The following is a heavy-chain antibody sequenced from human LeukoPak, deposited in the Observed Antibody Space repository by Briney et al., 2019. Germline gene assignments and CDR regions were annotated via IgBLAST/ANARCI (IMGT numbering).Heavy chain of an antibody. D-gene: IGHD2-2*01. J-gene: IGHJ6*03. CDR3: AGAPADQPYYYMDV. V-gene: IGHV4-59*01. CDR1: GGSITSYY. CDR2: IFYSGST. Sequence: PSETLSLTCTVSGGSITSYYWSWIRQPPGKGLEWIGYIFYSGSTNYNPSLKSRVTISVDTSKNQISLKLSSVTAADTAVYYCAGAPADQPYYYMDVWGKGTTVTVSS.